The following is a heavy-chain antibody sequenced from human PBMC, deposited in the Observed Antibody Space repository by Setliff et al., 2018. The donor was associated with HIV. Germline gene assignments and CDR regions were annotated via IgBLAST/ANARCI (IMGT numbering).Heavy chain of an antibody. CDR2: ISPDNGDT. CDR1: GYTLTELS. J-gene: IGHJ5*02. CDR3: ARDMFEIWERSLAKGDEFDP. Sequence: ASVKVSCKVSGYTLTELSMHWVRQAPGQGLEWMGWISPDNGDTKIPQRFRGRVTMTRDTSMNTAYLEFSGLRSDDTAVYYCARDMFEIWERSLAKGDEFDPWGQGSLVTVS. D-gene: IGHD3-10*02. V-gene: IGHV1-2*02.